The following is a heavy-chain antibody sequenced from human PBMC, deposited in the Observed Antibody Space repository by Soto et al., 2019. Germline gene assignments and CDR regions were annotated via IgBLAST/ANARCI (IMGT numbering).Heavy chain of an antibody. V-gene: IGHV3-21*01. D-gene: IGHD6-6*01. CDR3: ERDLYSSASRYFDY. J-gene: IGHJ4*02. CDR2: ISSSSSYI. CDR1: GFTFSSYS. Sequence: EVQLVESGGGLVKPGGSLRLSCAASGFTFSSYSMNWVRQAPGKGLEGVSSISSSSSYIYYADSVKGRFTISRDNAKNSLYLQMNSLRAEDTAVYYCERDLYSSASRYFDYWGQGTLVTVSS.